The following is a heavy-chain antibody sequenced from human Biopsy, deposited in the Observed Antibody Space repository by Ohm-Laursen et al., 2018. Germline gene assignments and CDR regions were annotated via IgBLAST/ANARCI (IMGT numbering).Heavy chain of an antibody. D-gene: IGHD4-23*01. CDR1: GGSFTGHY. CDR2: ISHTGYT. CDR3: ARGSNEYGGLYSPH. J-gene: IGHJ4*02. V-gene: IGHV4-59*11. Sequence: SDTLSLTCTVSGGSFTGHYWTWIRQPPGKGLEWIGHISHTGYTSYKSSLKSRVTISLDTSRKHLSLRLTSLAAADTAVYYCARGSNEYGGLYSPHWGQGTLVTVSS.